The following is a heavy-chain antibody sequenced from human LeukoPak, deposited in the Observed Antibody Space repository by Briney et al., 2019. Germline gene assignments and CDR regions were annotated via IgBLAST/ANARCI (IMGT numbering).Heavy chain of an antibody. Sequence: GGSLRLSCAASGFTFSSYGMHWGRQAPGKGLEWVAFIRYDVSNKYYADSVEGRFTISRDNSKNTLYLQMYSLRAGDTAVYYCAKDRAGSGSYNDYWGQGTLVTVSS. CDR3: AKDRAGSGSYNDY. D-gene: IGHD3-10*01. J-gene: IGHJ4*02. CDR2: IRYDVSNK. CDR1: GFTFSSYG. V-gene: IGHV3-30*02.